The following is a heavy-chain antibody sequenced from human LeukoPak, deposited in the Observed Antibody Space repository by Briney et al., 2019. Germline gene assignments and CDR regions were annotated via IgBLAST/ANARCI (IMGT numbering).Heavy chain of an antibody. V-gene: IGHV4-34*01. CDR3: ARANFPGTSFDY. CDR2: INHSGST. Sequence: PSETLSLTCAVDGGSFSVYYWSWIRQPPGKGLEWIGEINHSGSTNYNPSLKSRVTISVDTSKNQFSLKLSSVTAADKAVYYCARANFPGTSFDYWGQGTLVTVSS. J-gene: IGHJ4*02. CDR1: GGSFSVYY. D-gene: IGHD6-13*01.